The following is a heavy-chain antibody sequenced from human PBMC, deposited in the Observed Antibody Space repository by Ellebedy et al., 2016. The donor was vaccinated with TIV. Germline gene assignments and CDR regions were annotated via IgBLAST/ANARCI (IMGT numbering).Heavy chain of an antibody. Sequence: AASVKVSCKASGHTLIGYYIHWVRQAPGQGLEWMGWTSPNSGATRYAQKFQDWVTLTRGTSIGTTFMELTRLTSDDTAVYYCAGTTIPVVGTSAFDIWGQGTMVTVSS. V-gene: IGHV1-2*04. CDR3: AGTTIPVVGTSAFDI. J-gene: IGHJ3*02. CDR1: GHTLIGYY. D-gene: IGHD6-19*01. CDR2: TSPNSGAT.